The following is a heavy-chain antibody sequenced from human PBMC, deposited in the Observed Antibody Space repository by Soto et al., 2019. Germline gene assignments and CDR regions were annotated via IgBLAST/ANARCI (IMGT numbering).Heavy chain of an antibody. Sequence: SVKVSYKASGGTFSSYAISWVRQAPGQGLEWMGGIIPIFGTANYAQKFQGRVTITADESTSTAYMELSSLRSEDTAVYYCARDSLSGIAAHLHDAFRDNWFDPWGQGTLVTVSS. CDR1: GGTFSSYA. CDR3: ARDSLSGIAAHLHDAFRDNWFDP. V-gene: IGHV1-69*13. J-gene: IGHJ5*02. CDR2: IIPIFGTA. D-gene: IGHD6-6*01.